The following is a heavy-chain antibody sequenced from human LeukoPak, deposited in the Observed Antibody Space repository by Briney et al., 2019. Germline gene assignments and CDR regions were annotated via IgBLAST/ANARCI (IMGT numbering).Heavy chain of an antibody. CDR3: ARARGYSNYGIDY. CDR2: ISYDGSNK. Sequence: PGGSLRLSCAASGFTFSSYGMHWVRQAPGKGLEWVAVISYDGSNKYYADSVKGRFTISRDNAKNSLYLQMNSLRAEDTAVYYCARARGYSNYGIDYWGQGTLVTVSS. J-gene: IGHJ4*02. V-gene: IGHV3-30*03. CDR1: GFTFSSYG. D-gene: IGHD4-11*01.